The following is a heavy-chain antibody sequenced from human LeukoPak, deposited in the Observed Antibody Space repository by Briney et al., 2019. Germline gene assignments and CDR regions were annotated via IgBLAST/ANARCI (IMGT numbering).Heavy chain of an antibody. CDR2: IYYSGST. J-gene: IGHJ5*02. V-gene: IGHV4-59*01. Sequence: SETLSLTCTVSGGSISSYYWGWIRQPPGKGLEWIGYIYYSGSTNYNPSLKSRVTISVDTSKNQFSLKLSSVTAADTAVYYCAREYSSPNAYYNWFDPWGQGTLVTVSS. CDR3: AREYSSPNAYYNWFDP. CDR1: GGSISSYY. D-gene: IGHD6-13*01.